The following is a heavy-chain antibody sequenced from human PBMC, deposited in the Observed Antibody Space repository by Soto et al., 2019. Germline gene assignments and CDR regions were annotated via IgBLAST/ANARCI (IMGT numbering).Heavy chain of an antibody. D-gene: IGHD2-2*01. CDR2: ISAYNGNT. CDR3: ARGGIVVVPAALWFDP. J-gene: IGHJ5*02. CDR1: GYTFTSYG. Sequence: ASVKVSCKASGYTFTSYGISWVRQAPGQGLEWMGWISAYNGNTNYAQKLQGRVTMTTDTSTSTAYMELRSLRSDDTAVYYWARGGIVVVPAALWFDPWGQGTLATVS. V-gene: IGHV1-18*01.